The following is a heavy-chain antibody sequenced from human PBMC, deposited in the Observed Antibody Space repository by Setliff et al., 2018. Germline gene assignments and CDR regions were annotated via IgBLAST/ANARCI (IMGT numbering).Heavy chain of an antibody. CDR1: GLTFSSYW. D-gene: IGHD3-22*01. J-gene: IGHJ5*02. V-gene: IGHV3-7*01. CDR2: INEDGSER. Sequence: VGSLRLSCAVSGLTFSSYWLTWVRQAPGKGLEWVANINEDGSERYYVDSVKGRFTISRDNAKNSLDLQMNDLRAEDTALYYCVITSPWGWFDPWGQGTRVTVSS. CDR3: VITSPWGWFDP.